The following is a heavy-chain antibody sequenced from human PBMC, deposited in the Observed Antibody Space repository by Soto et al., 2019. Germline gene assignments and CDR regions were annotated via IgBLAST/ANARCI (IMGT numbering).Heavy chain of an antibody. Sequence: PGESLKISCQCSGYTFSNFWIGWVRQLPGQGLEWMGIIYPGDHETRYSPSFLGKVTISAETSINTAYLQWSSLEASDSAFYFCARSPRSSPYFDPWGQGTLVTVSS. CDR2: IYPGDHET. CDR3: ARSPRSSPYFDP. D-gene: IGHD6-13*01. CDR1: GYTFSNFW. V-gene: IGHV5-51*01. J-gene: IGHJ5*02.